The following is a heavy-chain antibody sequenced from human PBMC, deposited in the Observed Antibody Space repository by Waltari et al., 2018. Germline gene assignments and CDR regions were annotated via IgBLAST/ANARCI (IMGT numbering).Heavy chain of an antibody. D-gene: IGHD6-19*01. CDR1: GGSFSGYY. J-gene: IGHJ5*02. CDR3: ARAYSSGWYEAPYNWFDP. CDR2: INHSGST. Sequence: QVQLQQWGAGLLRPSETLSLTCAVYGGSFSGYYWSWIRQPPGKGLEWSGEINHSGSTNYNPSLKSRVTISVDTSKNQFSLKLSSVTAADTAVYYCARAYSSGWYEAPYNWFDPWGQGTLVTVSS. V-gene: IGHV4-34*01.